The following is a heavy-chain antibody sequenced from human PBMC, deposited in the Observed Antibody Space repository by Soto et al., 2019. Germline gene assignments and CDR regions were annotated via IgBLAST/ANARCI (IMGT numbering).Heavy chain of an antibody. CDR2: INSDGSST. Sequence: GGSLRLSCAASGFTFSSYWMHWVRQAPGKGLVWVSRINSDGSSTSYADSVKGRFTISRDNAKNTLYLQMNSLRAEDTAVYYCAIASCGSCSLLYYYGLDVWGQGTTVTVSS. J-gene: IGHJ6*02. CDR3: AIASCGSCSLLYYYGLDV. D-gene: IGHD2-15*01. V-gene: IGHV3-74*01. CDR1: GFTFSSYW.